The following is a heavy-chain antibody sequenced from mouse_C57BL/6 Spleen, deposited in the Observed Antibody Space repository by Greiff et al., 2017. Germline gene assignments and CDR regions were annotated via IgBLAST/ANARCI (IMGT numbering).Heavy chain of an antibody. CDR3: ARDDEHYYGSSSWFSY. J-gene: IGHJ3*01. D-gene: IGHD1-1*01. CDR2: ISDGGSYN. V-gene: IGHV5-4*01. CDR1: GFTFSSYA. Sequence: EVQVVESGGGLVKPGGSLKLSCAASGFTFSSYAMSWVRQTPEKRLEWVATISDGGSYNYYPDNVKGRFTISRDNAKNNLYLQMSHLKSEDTAMYYFARDDEHYYGSSSWFSYWGQGTLVTVSA.